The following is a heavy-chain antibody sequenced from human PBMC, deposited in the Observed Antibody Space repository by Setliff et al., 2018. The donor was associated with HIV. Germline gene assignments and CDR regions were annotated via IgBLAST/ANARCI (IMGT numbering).Heavy chain of an antibody. D-gene: IGHD5-18*01. CDR2: IRHDGSNK. Sequence: SLRLSCAASGFTFRSYGMHWVRQAPGKGLEWVAFIRHDGSNKYYVDAVKGRFAISRDNSKDTLHLQMNSLRVEDTAVYYCAKVPTRIQPRYFDYWGQGTLGTAPQ. CDR3: AKVPTRIQPRYFDY. V-gene: IGHV3-30*02. CDR1: GFTFRSYG. J-gene: IGHJ4*02.